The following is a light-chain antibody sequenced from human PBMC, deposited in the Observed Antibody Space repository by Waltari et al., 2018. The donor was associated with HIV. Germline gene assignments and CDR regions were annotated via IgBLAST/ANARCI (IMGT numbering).Light chain of an antibody. V-gene: IGLV4-69*02. Sequence: QLVLTQSPSASASLGASVKLTCTLSSGHSSYAIAWHNQQPEKGPRYLMKVDSDGSHSKGDGIPDRFSGSYSGAERYLTISSLQSEDEADYYCQTWATGIQVFGGGTKLTVL. CDR2: VDSDGSH. CDR3: QTWATGIQV. CDR1: SGHSSYA. J-gene: IGLJ3*02.